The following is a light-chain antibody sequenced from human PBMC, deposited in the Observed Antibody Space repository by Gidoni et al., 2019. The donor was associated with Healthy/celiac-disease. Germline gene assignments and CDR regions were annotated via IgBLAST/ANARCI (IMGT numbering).Light chain of an antibody. V-gene: IGKV1-5*03. CDR3: QQYNSRMYT. CDR2: KAS. J-gene: IGKJ2*01. CDR1: QSISSW. Sequence: DIQMTQSPSTLSASVGDRVTITCRASQSISSWLAWYQQKPGKAPKLLIYKASSLESGVPSRFSGSGSGTEFTLTISSLQPDDFATYYCQQYNSRMYTFXQXTKLEIK.